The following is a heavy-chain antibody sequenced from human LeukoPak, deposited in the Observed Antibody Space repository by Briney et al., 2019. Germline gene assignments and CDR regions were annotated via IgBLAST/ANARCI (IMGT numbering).Heavy chain of an antibody. CDR1: GFTFSSYW. D-gene: IGHD7-27*01. CDR2: INSDGSST. J-gene: IGHJ4*02. V-gene: IGHV3-74*01. CDR3: AKGKGQNWDPFDC. Sequence: PGGSLRLSCAASGFTFSSYWMHWVRQAPGRGLVWVSRINSDGSSTSYADSVKGRFTISRDNSKNTLYLQMNSLRAEDTAVYYCAKGKGQNWDPFDCWGQGTLVTVSS.